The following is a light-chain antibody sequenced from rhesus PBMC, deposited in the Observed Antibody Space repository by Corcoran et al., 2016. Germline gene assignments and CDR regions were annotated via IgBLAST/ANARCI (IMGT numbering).Light chain of an antibody. V-gene: IGKV1-43*02. CDR1: QGVSTY. J-gene: IGKJ1*01. CDR2: SAS. CDR3: LQYGNDPWT. Sequence: DIQMTQSPSSLSASVGDRVTITCRASQGVSTYLNWYQQKPGKTPKRLIYSASPLETGVPSRFRGSGAGREFTLTISSLQPEDFATYYCLQYGNDPWTFGQGTKVEVK.